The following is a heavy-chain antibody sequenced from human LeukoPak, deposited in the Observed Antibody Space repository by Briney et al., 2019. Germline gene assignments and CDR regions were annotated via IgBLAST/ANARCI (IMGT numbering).Heavy chain of an antibody. CDR3: ARDGVAYFDY. D-gene: IGHD3-16*01. Sequence: SETLSLTCTVSGGSISSYYWSWIRQPPGKGLEWIGYIYYSRSTNYNPSLKSRVTISVDTSKNQFSLKLSSVTAADTAVYYCARDGVAYFDYWGQGTLVTVSS. CDR2: IYYSRST. V-gene: IGHV4-59*01. J-gene: IGHJ4*02. CDR1: GGSISSYY.